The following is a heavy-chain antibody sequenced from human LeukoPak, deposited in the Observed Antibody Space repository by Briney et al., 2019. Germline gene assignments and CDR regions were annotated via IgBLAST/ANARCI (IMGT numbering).Heavy chain of an antibody. CDR1: GYRFTSYW. D-gene: IGHD3-10*01. V-gene: IGHV5-51*01. Sequence: GESLQISCKGSGYRFTSYWIGWVRQLPGKGLEGMGIIYPCDSDTIYSPSFQGQFTISAYKSITTAYLQWSSLKASDTAMYYCARLDGRFGELYFDYWGQGTLVTVSS. CDR3: ARLDGRFGELYFDY. J-gene: IGHJ4*02. CDR2: IYPCDSDT.